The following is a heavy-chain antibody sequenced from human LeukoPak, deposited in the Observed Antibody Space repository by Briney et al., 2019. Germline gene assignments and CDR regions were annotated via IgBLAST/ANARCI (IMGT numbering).Heavy chain of an antibody. CDR3: ARDRSTTAVDY. J-gene: IGHJ4*02. V-gene: IGHV3-74*01. Sequence: GGSLRLSCAASGFTFSTYWMHWVRQAPGKGLVWVSRINRDGSSTSYADSVKGRFTISRDNAKNTLYLQINGLRAEDTAVYYCARDRSTTAVDYWGQGTLVTVSS. D-gene: IGHD1-26*01. CDR2: INRDGSST. CDR1: GFTFSTYW.